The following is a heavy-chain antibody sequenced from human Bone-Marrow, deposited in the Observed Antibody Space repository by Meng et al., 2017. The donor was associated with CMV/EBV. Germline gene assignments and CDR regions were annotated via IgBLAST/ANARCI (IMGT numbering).Heavy chain of an antibody. CDR1: FTGYF. D-gene: IGHD3-3*01. CDR2: INPNRGGT. J-gene: IGHJ4*02. V-gene: IGHV1-2*02. Sequence: FTGYFMHWVRHAPRQVLEWMRWINPNRGGTNYAQKFQGRVTMTSATSISTAYMKLSRLRSDDTAVYYCARTSAEWFQGGDYYFDYWGQGTLVTVSS. CDR3: ARTSAEWFQGGDYYFDY.